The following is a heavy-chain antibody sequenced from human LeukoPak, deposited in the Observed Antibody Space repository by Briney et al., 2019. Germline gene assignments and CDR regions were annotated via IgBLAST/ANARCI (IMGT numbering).Heavy chain of an antibody. Sequence: PGTSLRLSCAASGISFSSHGMHWVRQAPGKGLEWVAVISYDGSNKYYADSVKGRFTISRDNSKNTLYLQMNSLRAEDTAVYYCAKENSADWYFDLWGRGTLVAVSS. V-gene: IGHV3-30*18. CDR3: AKENSADWYFDL. CDR2: ISYDGSNK. CDR1: GISFSSHG. J-gene: IGHJ2*01. D-gene: IGHD1-26*01.